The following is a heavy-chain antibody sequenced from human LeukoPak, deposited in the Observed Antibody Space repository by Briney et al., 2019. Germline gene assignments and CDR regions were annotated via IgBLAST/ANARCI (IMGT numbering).Heavy chain of an antibody. D-gene: IGHD1-1*01. CDR1: GYSFSTYW. J-gene: IGHJ4*02. V-gene: IGHV5-51*01. CDR3: ARPTSLAFDY. CDR2: IYPGDSET. Sequence: GESLKISCKDSGYSFSTYWIAWVRQMPGKGLEWMGIIYPGDSETRYSPSFQGQVTISADKSISTAYLQWSSLKASDTAMYYCARPTSLAFDYWGQGTQVTVSS.